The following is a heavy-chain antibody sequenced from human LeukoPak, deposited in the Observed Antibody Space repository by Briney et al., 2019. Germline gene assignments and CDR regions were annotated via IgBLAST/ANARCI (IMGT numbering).Heavy chain of an antibody. V-gene: IGHV1-18*01. CDR1: VYTFSSYD. CDR3: ARDRDSSGWHVADY. Sequence: ASVTVSCKASVYTFSSYDITWVRQAPGQGLEWMGWISPNNGNTNYAQKFQGGVTMTTDTPTSTAYMEMRSLRSDDTAVYYCARDRDSSGWHVADYWGQGTLVTVSS. CDR2: ISPNNGNT. J-gene: IGHJ4*02. D-gene: IGHD6-19*01.